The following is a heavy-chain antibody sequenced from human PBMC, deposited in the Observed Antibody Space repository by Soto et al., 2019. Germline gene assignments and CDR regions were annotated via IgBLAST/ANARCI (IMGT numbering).Heavy chain of an antibody. CDR3: ARAPRGGVIIVITWAQIDY. CDR1: GFDFTDHY. J-gene: IGHJ4*02. V-gene: IGHV1-46*01. Sequence: QVQLVQSGAEVKKPGASVKVSCKASGFDFTDHYIHWVRQAPGQGLEWMGIISPDGGSTRYSQKFQARITMTRDTSTSPVYMELSSLRSGDTAIYYCARAPRGGVIIVITWAQIDYWGQGTLVTVSS. D-gene: IGHD3-10*01. CDR2: ISPDGGST.